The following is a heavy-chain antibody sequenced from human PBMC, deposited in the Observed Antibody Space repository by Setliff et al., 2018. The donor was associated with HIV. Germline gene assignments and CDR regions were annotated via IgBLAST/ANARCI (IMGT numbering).Heavy chain of an antibody. Sequence: ASVKVSCKASGYTFTSYAMNWVRQATGQGLEWMGRISTNTGNPTYAQGFTGRFVFSLDTSVSTAYLQISSLKAEDTAVYYCARYNWNPLGYRFNYWGQGTLVTVSS. CDR3: ARYNWNPLGYRFNY. J-gene: IGHJ4*02. CDR1: GYTFTSYA. D-gene: IGHD1-20*01. CDR2: ISTNTGNP. V-gene: IGHV7-4-1*02.